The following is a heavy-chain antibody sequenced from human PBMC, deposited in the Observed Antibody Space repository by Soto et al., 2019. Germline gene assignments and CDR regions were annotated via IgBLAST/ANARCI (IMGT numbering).Heavy chain of an antibody. D-gene: IGHD2-15*01. CDR1: GFTFSSYG. Sequence: GGSLRLSCAASGFTFSSYGMHWVRQAPGKGLEWVAVISYDGGKKYYADSVKGRFTISRDNSKSTLYLQMNSLRAEDAAVYYCAKVVGYCSGGSCSEQYYYYYGMDVRGQCTMVTVSS. J-gene: IGHJ6*02. CDR2: ISYDGGKK. CDR3: AKVVGYCSGGSCSEQYYYYYGMDV. V-gene: IGHV3-30*18.